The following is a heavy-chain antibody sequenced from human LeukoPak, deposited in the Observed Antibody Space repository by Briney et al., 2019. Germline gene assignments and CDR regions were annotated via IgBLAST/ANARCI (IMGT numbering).Heavy chain of an antibody. CDR2: IIPIFGTA. D-gene: IGHD3-22*01. Sequence: ASVKVSCKASGGTFSSYAISWVRQAPGQGLEWMGRIIPIFGTANYAQKFQGRVTITTDESTSTAYMELSSLRSEDTAVYYCARSLGYYYDSSGYYPNWFDPWGQGTLVTVSS. V-gene: IGHV1-69*05. CDR1: GGTFSSYA. CDR3: ARSLGYYYDSSGYYPNWFDP. J-gene: IGHJ5*02.